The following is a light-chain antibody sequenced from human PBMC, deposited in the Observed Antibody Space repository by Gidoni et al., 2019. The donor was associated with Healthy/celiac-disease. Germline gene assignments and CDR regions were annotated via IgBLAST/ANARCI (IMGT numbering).Light chain of an antibody. V-gene: IGKV3-15*01. CDR3: QQYNNWPATWT. J-gene: IGKJ1*01. CDR2: GAS. Sequence: IVMTQSPATLSVSPGERATLSCRASQSVSSNVAWYQQKPGQAPRLLIYGASTRATGTPARFSGSGSGTEFTLTISSLQSEDFAVYYCQQYNNWPATWTFGQGTKVEIK. CDR1: QSVSSN.